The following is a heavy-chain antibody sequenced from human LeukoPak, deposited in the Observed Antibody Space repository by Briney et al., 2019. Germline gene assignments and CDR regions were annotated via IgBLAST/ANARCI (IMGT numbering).Heavy chain of an antibody. CDR1: GFCFSNYY. CDR2: INGRGGII. CDR3: AREGDGARYYFDY. D-gene: IGHD2-21*01. Sequence: GGSLRLSCKASGFCFSNYYMNWVRQPPGKGLEWLSHINGRGGIINYADSLKGRFTISRDNARNSLDLHMSSLGAEDTAVYYCAREGDGARYYFDYWGRGMLVTVSS. V-gene: IGHV3-48*04. J-gene: IGHJ4*02.